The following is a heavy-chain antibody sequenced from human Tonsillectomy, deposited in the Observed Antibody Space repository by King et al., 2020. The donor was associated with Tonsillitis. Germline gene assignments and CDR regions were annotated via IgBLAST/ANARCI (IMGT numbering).Heavy chain of an antibody. CDR2: ISGSGGRT. Sequence: VQLVESGGGLVQPGGSLRLSCAASGFTFSTYAMSWVRQAPGKGLEWVSGISGSGGRTFYAESVKGRFTISRDNSNNTLYMQMNSLRAEDTAVYYCAKPGTASWGIPSYFDYWGQGTLVTVSS. CDR1: GFTFSTYA. J-gene: IGHJ4*02. D-gene: IGHD3-16*01. CDR3: AKPGTASWGIPSYFDY. V-gene: IGHV3-23*04.